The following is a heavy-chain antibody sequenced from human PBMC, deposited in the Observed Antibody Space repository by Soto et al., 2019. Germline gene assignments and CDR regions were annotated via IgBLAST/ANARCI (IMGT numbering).Heavy chain of an antibody. CDR2: IYYSGST. Sequence: PSETLSLTCTVSGGSLSSSSYYWGWIRQPPGKGLGWIGSIYYSGSTYYNPSLKSRVTISVHTSKNQFSRKLSSVTAADTAVYYCAIQGRELLWFGELGRNWYDPWGQGTLVNVSS. J-gene: IGHJ5*02. CDR1: GGSLSSSSYY. CDR3: AIQGRELLWFGELGRNWYDP. D-gene: IGHD3-10*01. V-gene: IGHV4-39*01.